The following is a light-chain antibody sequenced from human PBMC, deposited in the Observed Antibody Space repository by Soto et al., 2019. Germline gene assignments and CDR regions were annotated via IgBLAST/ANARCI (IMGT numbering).Light chain of an antibody. CDR3: QQRSNWPIT. V-gene: IGKV3-11*01. Sequence: EIVFTQSPGSLSLSPAKRATLSCRASQSVSSYLAWYQQKTGQAPRLLIYDASNRATGIPARFSGSRSGTDFNLAISSLETEEFAVYYCQQRSNWPITFGQGTRLEIK. CDR1: QSVSSY. J-gene: IGKJ5*01. CDR2: DAS.